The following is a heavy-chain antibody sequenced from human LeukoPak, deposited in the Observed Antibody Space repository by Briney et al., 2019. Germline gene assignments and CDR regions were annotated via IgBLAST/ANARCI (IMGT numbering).Heavy chain of an antibody. CDR3: AREMNYDDYRTSDY. Sequence: ASVKVSCKSSGYTFTGYYMHWVRQAPGQGFEWMGRIDSNSGGTNYAQNIQGRVTMNKDTSNSTVYMELISLRSDDTAVYYCAREMNYDDYRTSDYWGQGTLVTVSS. V-gene: IGHV1-2*02. CDR2: IDSNSGGT. D-gene: IGHD4-17*01. CDR1: GYTFTGYY. J-gene: IGHJ4*02.